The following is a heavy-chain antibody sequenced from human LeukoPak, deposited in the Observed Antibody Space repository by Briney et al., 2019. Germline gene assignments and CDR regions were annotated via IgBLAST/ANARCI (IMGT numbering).Heavy chain of an antibody. CDR1: GDSISSYY. J-gene: IGHJ4*02. CDR3: ARQITGTGTHVYFDS. Sequence: SQTLSLTCTVSGDSISSYYRSWIRQPLGKGLEWIGYINYRGATNYNPSLQSRVTISEDTSKNQFSLKLRSVTAADTAFYYCARQITGTGTHVYFDSWGQGSLVTVSA. V-gene: IGHV4-59*08. CDR2: INYRGAT. D-gene: IGHD1-1*01.